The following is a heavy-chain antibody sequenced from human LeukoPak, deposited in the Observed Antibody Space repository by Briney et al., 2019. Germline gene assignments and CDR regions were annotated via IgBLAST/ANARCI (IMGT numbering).Heavy chain of an antibody. CDR2: ISYDGSNK. CDR1: GFTFSSYA. V-gene: IGHV3-30-3*01. Sequence: GGSLRLSCAASGFTFSSYAMHWVRQAPGKGLEWVAVISYDGSNKYYADSVKGRFTISRGNSKNTLYLQMNSLRAEDTAVYYCARDPGIAVAGMDYYFDYWGQGTLVTVSS. CDR3: ARDPGIAVAGMDYYFDY. D-gene: IGHD6-19*01. J-gene: IGHJ4*02.